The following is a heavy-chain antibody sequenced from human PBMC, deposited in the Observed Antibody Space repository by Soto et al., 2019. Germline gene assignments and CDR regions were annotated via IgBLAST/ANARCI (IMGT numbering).Heavy chain of an antibody. CDR2: IYYSGST. V-gene: IGHV4-59*01. Sequence: SETLSLTCTVSGGSISSYYWSWIRQPPGKGLEWIGYIYYSGSTNYNPSLKSRVTISVDTSKNQFSLKLSSVTAADTAVYYCARGSIGGYSSAMYYFDYWGQGTLVTAPQ. J-gene: IGHJ4*02. D-gene: IGHD6-25*01. CDR3: ARGSIGGYSSAMYYFDY. CDR1: GGSISSYY.